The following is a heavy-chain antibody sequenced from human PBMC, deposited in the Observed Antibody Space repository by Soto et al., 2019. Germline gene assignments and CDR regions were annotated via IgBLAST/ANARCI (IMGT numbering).Heavy chain of an antibody. V-gene: IGHV4-39*01. J-gene: IGHJ4*02. CDR3: GAQDYGAKGYYFET. D-gene: IGHD4-17*01. Sequence: QLQLQESGPGLVKPSETLSLTCTVSSGSISSSSSYWGWIRQPPGKGLEWIGSIYYSGNTYYNPSLKSRVTISIDSSKXQXXXKLXXXXXAXXXXYXCGAQDYGAKGYYFETWGQGTLVTVSS. CDR2: IYYSGNT. CDR1: SGSISSSSSY.